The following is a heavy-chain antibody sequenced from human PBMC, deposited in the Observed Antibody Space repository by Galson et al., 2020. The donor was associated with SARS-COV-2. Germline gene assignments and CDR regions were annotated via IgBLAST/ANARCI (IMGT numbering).Heavy chain of an antibody. J-gene: IGHJ5*02. Sequence: ASVKVSCKVSGYTLTELSMHWVRQAPGKGLEWMGGFDPEDGETIYAQKFQGRVTMTEDTSTDTAYMELSSLRSEDTAVYYCATSRPIGYGSSTSCHHNWFDPWGQGTLVTVSS. V-gene: IGHV1-24*01. D-gene: IGHD2-2*01. CDR1: GYTLTELS. CDR2: FDPEDGET. CDR3: ATSRPIGYGSSTSCHHNWFDP.